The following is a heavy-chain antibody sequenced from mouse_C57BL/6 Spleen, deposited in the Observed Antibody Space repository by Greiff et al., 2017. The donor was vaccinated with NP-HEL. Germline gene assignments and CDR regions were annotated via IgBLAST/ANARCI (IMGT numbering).Heavy chain of an antibody. Sequence: EVQRVESGGGLVKPGGSLKLSCAASGFTFSDYGMHWVRQAPEKGLEWVAYISSGSSNIYYADTVKGRFTISRDNSKNTLFLQMTSLRSEDTAMYYCAPYGNYYYALDYWGQGTSVTVSS. CDR1: GFTFSDYG. CDR3: APYGNYYYALDY. J-gene: IGHJ4*01. CDR2: ISSGSSNI. D-gene: IGHD2-1*01. V-gene: IGHV5-17*01.